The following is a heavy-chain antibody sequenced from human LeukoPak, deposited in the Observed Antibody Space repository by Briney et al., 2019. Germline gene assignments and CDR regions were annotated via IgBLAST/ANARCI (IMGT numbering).Heavy chain of an antibody. V-gene: IGHV3-30*18. CDR2: ISYDGSNK. Sequence: AGGSLRLSCTASGFTFSNYGMHWVRQAPGKGLEWVAVISYDGSNKYYSDSVKGRFTISRDNSKNTLYLQMHSLRAEATALYYCADDPPGRAFDIWGQGTMVAVSS. CDR3: ADDPPGRAFDI. CDR1: GFTFSNYG. J-gene: IGHJ3*02.